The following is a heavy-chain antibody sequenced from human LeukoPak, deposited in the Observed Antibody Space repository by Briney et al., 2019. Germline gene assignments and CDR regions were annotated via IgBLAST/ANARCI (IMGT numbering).Heavy chain of an antibody. V-gene: IGHV3-48*01. CDR2: ITSTSDTI. CDR3: ASFPWDLRPT. CDR1: GSPFSTYS. Sequence: PGGSLRLSCVTSGSPFSTYSMNWVRQAPGKGLEWLSYITSTSDTIYYADSVKGRFTISRDNAKNSLYLQMNSLRAEDTAVYYCASFPWDLRPTWGQGTLVSVAS. D-gene: IGHD1-26*01. J-gene: IGHJ4*02.